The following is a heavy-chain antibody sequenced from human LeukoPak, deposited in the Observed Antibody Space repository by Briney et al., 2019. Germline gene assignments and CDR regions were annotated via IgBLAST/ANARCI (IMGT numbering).Heavy chain of an antibody. J-gene: IGHJ3*02. V-gene: IGHV1-69*04. CDR1: GGTFSSYA. CDR2: IILILGIA. CDR3: ASGYSSSWYEGDAFDI. D-gene: IGHD6-13*01. Sequence: GASVKVSCKASGGTFSSYAISWVRQAPGQGLEWMGRIILILGIANYAQKFQGRVTITADKSTSTAYMELSSLRSEDTAVYYCASGYSSSWYEGDAFDIWGQGTMVTVSS.